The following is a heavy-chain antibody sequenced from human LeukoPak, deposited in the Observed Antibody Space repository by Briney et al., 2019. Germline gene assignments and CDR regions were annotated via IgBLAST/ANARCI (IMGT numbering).Heavy chain of an antibody. V-gene: IGHV3-23*01. D-gene: IGHD1-26*01. J-gene: IGHJ6*03. CDR3: AKHPTTNSRYYYYYYMDV. CDR1: GFTFSSYA. CDR2: ISGSGGST. Sequence: GGSLRLSCAASGFTFSSYAMSWVRQAPGKGLEWVSAISGSGGSTYYADSVKGRFTTSRDNSKNTLYLQMNSLRAEDTAVYYCAKHPTTNSRYYYYYYMDVWGKGTTVTVSS.